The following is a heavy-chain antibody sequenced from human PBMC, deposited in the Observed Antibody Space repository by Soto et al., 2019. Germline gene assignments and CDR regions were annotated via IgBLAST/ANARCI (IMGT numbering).Heavy chain of an antibody. CDR3: AKDQDVLLWFGELDYMDV. Sequence: GSSLILSCATSSFTFRSNAMSWVPKDPWKGLKRVTATSGSVGRTYYADSVKGRFTISRDNSKNTLYLQMNSLRAEDTAVYYCAKDQDVLLWFGELDYMDVWGKGT. CDR2: TSGSVGRT. J-gene: IGHJ6*03. V-gene: IGHV3-23*01. CDR1: SFTFRSNA. D-gene: IGHD3-10*01.